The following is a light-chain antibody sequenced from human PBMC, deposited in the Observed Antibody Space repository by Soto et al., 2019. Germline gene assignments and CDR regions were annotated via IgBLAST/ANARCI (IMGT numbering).Light chain of an antibody. J-gene: IGKJ4*01. Sequence: EIVLTQSPGTLSLSPGERATLSCRASQSVSSSYLAWYQQKPGQAPRLLIYGASSRATGIPDRLSGSGSGTDFALTISRPEPEDFAVYYGQEDGSSPRVTFGGGTKVVIK. V-gene: IGKV3-20*01. CDR3: QEDGSSPRVT. CDR1: QSVSSSY. CDR2: GAS.